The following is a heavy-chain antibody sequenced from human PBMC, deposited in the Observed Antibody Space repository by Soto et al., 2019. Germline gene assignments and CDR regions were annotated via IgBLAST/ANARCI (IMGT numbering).Heavy chain of an antibody. CDR3: ARPLMGFGAFDI. D-gene: IGHD3-16*01. CDR1: GGSISSYY. J-gene: IGHJ3*02. V-gene: IGHV4-59*08. Sequence: SETLSLTCTVSGGSISSYYWSWIRQPPGKGLEWIGYIYYSGSTNYNPSLKSRVTISVDTSKNQFSLKLSSVTAADTAVYYCARPLMGFGAFDIWGQGTMVTVSS. CDR2: IYYSGST.